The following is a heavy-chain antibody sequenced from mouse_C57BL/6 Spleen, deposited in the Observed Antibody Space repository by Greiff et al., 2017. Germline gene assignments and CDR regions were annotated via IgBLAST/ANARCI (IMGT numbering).Heavy chain of an antibody. D-gene: IGHD1-1*01. CDR2: INPYNGGT. CDR3: ARGGYYYGSSSHWYFDV. V-gene: IGHV1-19*01. CDR1: GYTFTDYY. J-gene: IGHJ1*03. Sequence: EVQLQQSGPVLVKPGASVKMSCKASGYTFTDYYMNWVKQSHGKSLEWIGVINPYNGGTSYNQKFKGKATLTVDKSSSTAYMELNSLTSEDSAVYYCARGGYYYGSSSHWYFDVWGTGTTVTVSS.